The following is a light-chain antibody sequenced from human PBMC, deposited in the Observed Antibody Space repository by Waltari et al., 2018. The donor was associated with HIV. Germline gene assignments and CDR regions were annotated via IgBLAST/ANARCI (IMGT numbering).Light chain of an antibody. J-gene: IGLJ3*02. CDR2: GNT. CDR3: QSYDNGLNGWV. CDR1: HSNIRAGHD. Sequence: QSVLTQPPSVSGAPGRKVTIPCTGSHSNIRAGHDVYWYQQCPGTAPKVLIYGNTNRPSGVPDRFSASKSGNSASLAITGLQAADEGDYYCQSYDNGLNGWVFGGGTKLTV. V-gene: IGLV1-40*01.